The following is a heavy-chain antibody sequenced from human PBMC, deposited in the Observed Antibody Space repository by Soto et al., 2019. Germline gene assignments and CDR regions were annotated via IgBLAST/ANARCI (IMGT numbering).Heavy chain of an antibody. CDR3: ANPPFGEFALGFDY. D-gene: IGHD3-10*01. CDR2: ISGSGGST. Sequence: EVQLLESGGGLVQPGGSLRLSCAASGFTFSSYAMSWVRQAPGKGLEWVSAISGSGGSTYYADSVKGRFTISRDNSKKTLYLQMNSLRAEDTAVYYCANPPFGEFALGFDYWGQGTLVTVSS. V-gene: IGHV3-23*01. CDR1: GFTFSSYA. J-gene: IGHJ4*02.